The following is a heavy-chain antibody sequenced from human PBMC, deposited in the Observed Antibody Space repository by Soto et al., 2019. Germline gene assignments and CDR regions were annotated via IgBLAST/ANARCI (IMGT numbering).Heavy chain of an antibody. CDR1: GGSISSYY. CDR3: ARGGAVVNDPVGDPFDY. J-gene: IGHJ4*02. V-gene: IGHV4-59*01. CDR2: IYYSGST. Sequence: QVQLQESGPGLVKPSETLSLTCTVSGGSISSYYWSWIRQPPGKGLEWIGYIYYSGSTNYNPSLKSRVTISVDTSKNQFSLKLSSVTAADTAVYYCARGGAVVNDPVGDPFDYWGQGTLVTVSS. D-gene: IGHD2-15*01.